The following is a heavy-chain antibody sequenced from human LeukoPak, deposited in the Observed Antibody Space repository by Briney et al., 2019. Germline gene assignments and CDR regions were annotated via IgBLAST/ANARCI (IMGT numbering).Heavy chain of an antibody. CDR3: AKGRTGSLSGSYGY. V-gene: IGHV3-74*01. CDR2: INSDGSST. D-gene: IGHD1-26*01. CDR1: GFTFSSYW. Sequence: PGGSLRLSCAASGFTFSSYWMHWVRQAPGKGLVWVSRINSDGSSTSYADSVKGRFTISRDNAKNSLYLQMNSLRAEDTALYYCAKGRTGSLSGSYGYWGQGTLVTVSS. J-gene: IGHJ4*02.